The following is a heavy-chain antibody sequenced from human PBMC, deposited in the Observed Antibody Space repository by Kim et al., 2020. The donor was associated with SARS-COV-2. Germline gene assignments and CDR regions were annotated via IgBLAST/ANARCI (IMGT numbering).Heavy chain of an antibody. CDR2: IVVGSGNT. V-gene: IGHV1-58*01. CDR3: AAGGALWFGESGFDP. D-gene: IGHD3-10*01. CDR1: GFTFTSSA. Sequence: SVKVSCKASGFTFTSSAVQWVRQARGQRLEWIGWIVVGSGNTNYAQKFQERVTITRDMSTSTAYMELSSLRSEDTAVYYCAAGGALWFGESGFDPWGQGTLVTVSS. J-gene: IGHJ5*02.